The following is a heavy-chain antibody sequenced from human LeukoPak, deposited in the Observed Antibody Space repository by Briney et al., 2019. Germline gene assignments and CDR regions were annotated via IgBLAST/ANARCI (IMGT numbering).Heavy chain of an antibody. Sequence: ASVKVSCKASGYSFTNYYMHWVRQAPGQGLELMGIINPSGGGTSYAQKFQGRVTMTRDTSTSTVYMELSSLRSEDTAVYYCARGGTPVYYDFWSGSDYWGQGTLVTVSS. J-gene: IGHJ4*02. D-gene: IGHD3-3*01. V-gene: IGHV1-46*01. CDR1: GYSFTNYY. CDR2: INPSGGGT. CDR3: ARGGTPVYYDFWSGSDY.